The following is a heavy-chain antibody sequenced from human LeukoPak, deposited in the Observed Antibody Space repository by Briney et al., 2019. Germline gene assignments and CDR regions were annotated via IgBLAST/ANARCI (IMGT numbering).Heavy chain of an antibody. CDR1: GFTFDDYT. CDR3: AKEDHFAS. V-gene: IGHV3-9*01. CDR2: ITWNSGSI. J-gene: IGHJ4*02. Sequence: PGGSLRLSCAASGFTFDDYTMHWVRQAPGKGLEWVSGITWNSGSIGYADSVRGRFTISRDNAKNSLYPEMNSLRAEDTALYYCAKEDHFASWGQGTLVTVSS.